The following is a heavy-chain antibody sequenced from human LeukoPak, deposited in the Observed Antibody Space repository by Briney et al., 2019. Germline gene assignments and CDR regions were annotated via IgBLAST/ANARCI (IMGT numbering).Heavy chain of an antibody. CDR1: GFSFSTSP. CDR3: AKRGIVIRGVLIMGFHKASYYFDN. J-gene: IGHJ4*02. CDR2: MNNGPGAT. V-gene: IGHV3-23*01. D-gene: IGHD3-10*01. Sequence: GRSLRLSCAASGFSFSTSPMSWVRRPPGKGLEWVSAMNNGPGATFYRDSVRGRFTISRDNSKNTVYLQMNSLRAEDTAVYFCAKRGIVIRGVLIMGFHKASYYFDNWGQGILVTVAS.